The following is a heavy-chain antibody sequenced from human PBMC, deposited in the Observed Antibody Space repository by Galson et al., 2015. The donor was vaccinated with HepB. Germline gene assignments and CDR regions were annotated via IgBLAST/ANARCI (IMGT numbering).Heavy chain of an antibody. V-gene: IGHV6-1*01. D-gene: IGHD1-1*01. CDR2: TYYRSKWYY. CDR3: TRISGPLQGGGQGSLWNLNVYYYYNGMDV. CDR1: GDSVSSNSAA. Sequence: CAISGDSVSSNSAAWNWIRQSPSRGLEWLGRTYYRSKWYYDYAVSVKSRITINPDTSKNQISLQLNSVTPEDTAVYYCTRISGPLQGGGQGSLWNLNVYYYYNGMDVSGQGTTVTVSS. J-gene: IGHJ6*02.